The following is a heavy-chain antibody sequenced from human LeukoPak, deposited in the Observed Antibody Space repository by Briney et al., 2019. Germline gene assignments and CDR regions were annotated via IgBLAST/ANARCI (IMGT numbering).Heavy chain of an antibody. Sequence: PGGSLRLSCAASGFTFSSYEMNWVRQAPGKGLEWVSYISSSGSTIYYADSVKGRFTISRDNAKNSLYLQMNSLRAEDTAVYYCARAVAFAGVIAYFDYWGQGTLVTVSS. CDR1: GFTFSSYE. CDR2: ISSSGSTI. D-gene: IGHD3-16*02. CDR3: ARAVAFAGVIAYFDY. J-gene: IGHJ4*02. V-gene: IGHV3-48*03.